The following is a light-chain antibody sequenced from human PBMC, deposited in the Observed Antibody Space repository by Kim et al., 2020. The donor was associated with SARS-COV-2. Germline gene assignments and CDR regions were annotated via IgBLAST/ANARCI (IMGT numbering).Light chain of an antibody. V-gene: IGLV3-1*01. J-gene: IGLJ3*02. Sequence: SYELTQPPSVSVSPGQTASITCSGDKLGDKYACWYQQKPGQSPVMVIYEDTKRPSGIPERFSGSNSGNTATLTISGTQATDEADYFCQAWDRSIVVFGGGTQLTVL. CDR3: QAWDRSIVV. CDR1: KLGDKY. CDR2: EDT.